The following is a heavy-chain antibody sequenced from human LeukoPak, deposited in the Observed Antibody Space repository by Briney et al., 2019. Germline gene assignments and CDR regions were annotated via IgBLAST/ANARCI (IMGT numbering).Heavy chain of an antibody. CDR1: GGSFSGYY. V-gene: IGHV4-59*01. CDR3: ARDMVGVSWGYNWFDL. CDR2: IYYSGIT. J-gene: IGHJ5*02. Sequence: SETLSLTCVVYGGSFSGYYWTWIRQPQGKGLEWIGYIYYSGITNYNPSLKSRVTISVDTAKNQFSLKLSSGTAADTAVYYCARDMVGVSWGYNWFDLWGQGTLVTVSS. D-gene: IGHD1-26*01.